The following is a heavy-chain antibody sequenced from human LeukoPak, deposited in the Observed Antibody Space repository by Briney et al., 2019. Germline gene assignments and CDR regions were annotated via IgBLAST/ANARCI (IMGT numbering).Heavy chain of an antibody. CDR3: ARYLTYYDSRSYLSP. CDR2: ISYDGSNK. Sequence: PGRSLRLSCAASGFTFSSYAMHWVRQAPGKGLEWVAVISYDGSNKYYADSVKGRFTISRDNSKNTLYLQMNSLRAEDTAVYYCARYLTYYDSRSYLSPWGQGTLVTVSS. J-gene: IGHJ5*02. V-gene: IGHV3-30-3*01. D-gene: IGHD3-10*01. CDR1: GFTFSSYA.